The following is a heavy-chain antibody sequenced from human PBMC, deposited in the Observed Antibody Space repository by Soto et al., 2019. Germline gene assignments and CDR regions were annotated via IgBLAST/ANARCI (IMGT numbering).Heavy chain of an antibody. CDR2: LDGAGGST. J-gene: IGHJ6*02. V-gene: IGHV3-23*01. D-gene: IGHD3-10*01. Sequence: GSLRLSCLASGFTFSDFAMTWVRHVPGRGLEWVASLDGAGGSTYYAESVRGRFSISRDNSQNTLFLQMKRLTVDDTAIYYCAAPRDEYGSGVSWFTYGMDIWGQGTTVTVSS. CDR3: AAPRDEYGSGVSWFTYGMDI. CDR1: GFTFSDFA.